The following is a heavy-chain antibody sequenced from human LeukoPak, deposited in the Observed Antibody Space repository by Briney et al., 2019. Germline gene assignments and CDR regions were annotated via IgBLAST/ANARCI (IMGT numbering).Heavy chain of an antibody. CDR3: VRSGDYLGAEYFQH. CDR1: GFTFSSYA. V-gene: IGHV3-30-3*01. D-gene: IGHD3-16*01. CDR2: ISYDGSNK. J-gene: IGHJ1*01. Sequence: PGGSLRLSCAASGFTFSSYAMHWVRQAPGKGLEWVAVISYDGSNKYYADSVKGRFTISRDNSKNTLYLQMNSLRAEDTAVYYCVRSGDYLGAEYFQHWGQGTLVTVSS.